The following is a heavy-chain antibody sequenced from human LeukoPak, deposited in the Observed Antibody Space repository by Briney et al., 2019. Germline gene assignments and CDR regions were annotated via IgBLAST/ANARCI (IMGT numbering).Heavy chain of an antibody. J-gene: IGHJ5*02. CDR1: GGSISSDY. CDR2: IHNGEFT. CDR3: ATRRYRGARNP. Sequence: SETMSLTWTVSGGSISSDYWRWIRQPARSLLEWVGYIHNGEFTNYNSSFKSRVSISIDTSKNQCSLKSTSVTAADTVVYYGATRRYRGARNP. D-gene: IGHD1-1*01. V-gene: IGHV4-59*03.